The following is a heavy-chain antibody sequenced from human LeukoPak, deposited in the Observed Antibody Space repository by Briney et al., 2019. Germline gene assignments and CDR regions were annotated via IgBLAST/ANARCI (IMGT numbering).Heavy chain of an antibody. CDR1: GFTFSSYA. CDR2: ISGSGGST. J-gene: IGHJ1*01. Sequence: PGGSLRLSCAASGFTFSSYAMSWVRQAPGKGLEWVSAISGSGGSTYYADSVKGRFTISRDNSKNTLYLQMNSLRAEDTAVYYCANHQAAAGYTAEYFQHWGQGTLVTVSS. CDR3: ANHQAAAGYTAEYFQH. V-gene: IGHV3-23*01. D-gene: IGHD6-13*01.